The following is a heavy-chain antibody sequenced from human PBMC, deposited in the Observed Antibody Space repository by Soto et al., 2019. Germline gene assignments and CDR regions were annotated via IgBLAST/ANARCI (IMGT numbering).Heavy chain of an antibody. D-gene: IGHD1-26*01. V-gene: IGHV3-48*01. Sequence: EVQLVESGGGLVQRGGSLRLSCAASGLTFSSYSMNWVRQAPGKGLEWVSYISSSSSTIYYADSVKGRFTISRDNAKNSLYLQMNSLRAEDVAVYYCAFGAESRYYYYGMDVWGQGTTVTVSS. CDR3: AFGAESRYYYYGMDV. CDR2: ISSSSSTI. CDR1: GLTFSSYS. J-gene: IGHJ6*02.